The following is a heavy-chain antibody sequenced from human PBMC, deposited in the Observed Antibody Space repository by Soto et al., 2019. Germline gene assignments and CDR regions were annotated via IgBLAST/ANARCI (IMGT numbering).Heavy chain of an antibody. Sequence: SETLSLTCTVSGGSISSYYWSWIRQPPGKGLERIGYIYYSGSTNYNPSLKSRVTISVDTSKNQFSLKLSSVTAADTAVYYCARHSSSPRWFDPWGQGTLVTVSS. J-gene: IGHJ5*02. CDR1: GGSISSYY. CDR2: IYYSGST. V-gene: IGHV4-59*08. CDR3: ARHSSSPRWFDP. D-gene: IGHD6-6*01.